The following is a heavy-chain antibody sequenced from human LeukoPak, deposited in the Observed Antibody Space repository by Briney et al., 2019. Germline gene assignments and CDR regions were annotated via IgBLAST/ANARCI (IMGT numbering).Heavy chain of an antibody. CDR2: INHSGST. D-gene: IGHD4-17*01. CDR1: GGSFSGYY. Sequence: SETLSLTCAVYGGSFSGYYWSWIRQPSGKGLEWIGEINHSGSTNYNPSLKSRVTISVDTSKNQFSLKLSSVTAADTAVYYCARHGVDYGEEINFDYWGQGTLVTVSS. V-gene: IGHV4-34*01. CDR3: ARHGVDYGEEINFDY. J-gene: IGHJ4*02.